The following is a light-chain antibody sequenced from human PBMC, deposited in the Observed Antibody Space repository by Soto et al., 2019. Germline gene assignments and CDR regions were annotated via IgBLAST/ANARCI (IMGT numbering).Light chain of an antibody. CDR2: GAS. CDR1: QSVSSN. J-gene: IGKJ3*01. Sequence: EILMTQSPATLSVSPAERATLSCRASQSVSSNLAWYQQKAGQAPRLLIYGASTRATGVPARFSGNGSGTEFTLTISSLQSEDFAVYYCQQYYDWPPVTFSPGTKVDIK. V-gene: IGKV3-15*01. CDR3: QQYYDWPPVT.